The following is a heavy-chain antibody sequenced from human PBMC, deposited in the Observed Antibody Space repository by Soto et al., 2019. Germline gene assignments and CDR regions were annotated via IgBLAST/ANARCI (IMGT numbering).Heavy chain of an antibody. V-gene: IGHV1-3*01. CDR3: ARDRAVARTSFDY. Sequence: ASVKVSCKASGYTFTSYAMHWVRQAPGQRLEWMGWINAGNGNTKYSQKFQGRVTITRDTSASTAYMELSSLRSEDTAVYYCARDRAVARTSFDYWGQGTLVTVSS. CDR2: INAGNGNT. D-gene: IGHD6-19*01. J-gene: IGHJ4*02. CDR1: GYTFTSYA.